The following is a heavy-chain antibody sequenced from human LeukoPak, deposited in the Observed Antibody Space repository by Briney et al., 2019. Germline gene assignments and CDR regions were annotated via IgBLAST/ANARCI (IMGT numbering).Heavy chain of an antibody. Sequence: PSETLSLTCTVSGGSIGSDDYYWSWIRQPPGKGLEWIGCIYYSGSTYYNPSLKSRVTISVDTSKNQFSLKLNSVTAADTAVHYCARGVERIFGVVNWFDPWGQGTPVTVSS. CDR3: ARGVERIFGVVNWFDP. J-gene: IGHJ5*02. CDR1: GGSIGSDDYY. V-gene: IGHV4-30-4*01. CDR2: IYYSGST. D-gene: IGHD3-3*01.